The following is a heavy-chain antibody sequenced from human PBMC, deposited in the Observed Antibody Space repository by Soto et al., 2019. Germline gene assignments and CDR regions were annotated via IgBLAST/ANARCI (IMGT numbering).Heavy chain of an antibody. J-gene: IGHJ4*02. CDR3: AKETSPLGYCTNGECYALDY. CDR1: GFTFSSYG. V-gene: IGHV3-30*18. CDR2: ISYDGSNK. Sequence: PGGSLRLSCAASGFTFSSYGMHWVRQAPGKGLEWVAVISYDGSNKYYADSVKGRFTISRDNSKNTLYLQMNSLRAEDTAVFFCAKETSPLGYCTNGECYALDYWGQGTLVTVSS. D-gene: IGHD2-8*01.